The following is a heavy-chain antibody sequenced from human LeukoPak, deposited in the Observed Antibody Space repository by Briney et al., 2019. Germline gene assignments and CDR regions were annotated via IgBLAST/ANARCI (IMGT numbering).Heavy chain of an antibody. V-gene: IGHV3-48*01. Sequence: PGGSLRLSCAASGFTFSTYSMNWVHQAPGKGLEWVSYISGSSGIIHYVDSVKGRFTISRDNAKNSLYLQMNSLRAEDTAVYYCARDPSTRGDAFDIWGQGTMVTVSS. J-gene: IGHJ3*02. CDR1: GFTFSTYS. CDR3: ARDPSTRGDAFDI. CDR2: ISGSSGII.